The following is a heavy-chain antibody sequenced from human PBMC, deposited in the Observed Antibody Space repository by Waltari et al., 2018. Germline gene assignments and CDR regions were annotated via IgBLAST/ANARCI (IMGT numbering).Heavy chain of an antibody. V-gene: IGHV3-7*05. CDR3: HLGRGPTLFYYMDL. CDR1: GLTFSTYW. CDR2: INPDGSGK. J-gene: IGHJ6*03. D-gene: IGHD1-1*01. Sequence: EVHLVESGGALVQPGGSLRLSCAASGLTFSTYWMNWVRKAPGKGLEWVANINPDGSGKRYVDSVKGRFTMSRDNAQSSLNLEMSSLRPEDTGLYYCHLGRGPTLFYYMDLWGEGTTVTVSS.